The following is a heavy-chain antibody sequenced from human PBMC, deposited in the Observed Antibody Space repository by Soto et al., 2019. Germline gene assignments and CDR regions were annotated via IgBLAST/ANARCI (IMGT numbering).Heavy chain of an antibody. CDR3: ARHKAGYCSTTSCQPADD. CDR2: IYPGASDT. J-gene: IGHJ4*02. D-gene: IGHD2-2*03. Sequence: PXESLKISWQGSGYSFPSYLIVWVRQMPGKGLEWMGIIYPGASDTKYSPSFQGQVTISADRSINTAYLQWSSLKASDTAMYYCARHKAGYCSTTSCQPADDWGQGTLVTVSS. CDR1: GYSFPSYL. V-gene: IGHV5-51*01.